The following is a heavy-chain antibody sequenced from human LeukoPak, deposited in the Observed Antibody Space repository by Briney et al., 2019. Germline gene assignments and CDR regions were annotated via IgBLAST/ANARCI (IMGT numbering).Heavy chain of an antibody. CDR3: STATFN. CDR1: GYSFAVFW. J-gene: IGHJ4*02. V-gene: IGHV5-51*01. Sequence: PGGSLRLSCKGSGYSFAVFWIGWVRQMPGKGLEWMGIIYPADSDTRYSPSFQGQVTISADKSISTAYLQWSSLKASDTAVYYCSTATFNWGQGTLVTVSS. CDR2: IYPADSDT. D-gene: IGHD2/OR15-2a*01.